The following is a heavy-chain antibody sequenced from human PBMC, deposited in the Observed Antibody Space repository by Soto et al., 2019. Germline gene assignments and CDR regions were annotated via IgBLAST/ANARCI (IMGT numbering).Heavy chain of an antibody. Sequence: QVQLQESGPGLVKHSETLSLTCTVSGGSISSDYWSWIRQPPGKGLEWIGYIYYSGSTNYNPSLKSRVTISVDTSKNQFSLKLSSVTAADTAVYYCASNTHFSSWSHFDSLGQGTLVTVSS. V-gene: IGHV4-59*01. D-gene: IGHD6-13*01. CDR3: ASNTHFSSWSHFDS. CDR1: GGSISSDY. J-gene: IGHJ4*02. CDR2: IYYSGST.